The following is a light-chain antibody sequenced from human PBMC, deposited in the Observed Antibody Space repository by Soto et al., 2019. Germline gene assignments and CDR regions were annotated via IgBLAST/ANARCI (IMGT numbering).Light chain of an antibody. J-gene: IGKJ1*01. V-gene: IGKV3-20*01. CDR1: QSVSSRF. CDR2: GAS. CDR3: QQYGNSLWT. Sequence: EIVFPQSPGTLSLSPGERAKLSCRASQSVSSRFLAWYQQKNGQAPRLVMYGASSRATGIPDRFSGSGYGTDFNLTISRLETEDFAVYYCQQYGNSLWTFGQGTKVDIK.